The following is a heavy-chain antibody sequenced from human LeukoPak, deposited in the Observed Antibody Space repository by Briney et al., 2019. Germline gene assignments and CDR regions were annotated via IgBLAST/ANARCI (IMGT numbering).Heavy chain of an antibody. V-gene: IGHV3-21*01. D-gene: IGHD2-15*01. CDR1: GFTFSSYS. J-gene: IGHJ3*02. Sequence: ESGGSLRLSCAASGFTFSSYSMNWVRQAPGKGLEWVSSISSSSNYIYYADSVKGRFTISRDNAKNSLYLQMNSLRAEDTAVYFCARDQFLLPDAFDIWGQGTMVTVSS. CDR3: ARDQFLLPDAFDI. CDR2: ISSSSNYI.